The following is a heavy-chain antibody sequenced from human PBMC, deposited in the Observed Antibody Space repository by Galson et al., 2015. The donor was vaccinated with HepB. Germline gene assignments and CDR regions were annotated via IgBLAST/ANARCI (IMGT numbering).Heavy chain of an antibody. V-gene: IGHV3-7*03. CDR1: GFTFSSYW. CDR3: ARYSSRDAFDI. D-gene: IGHD6-13*01. CDR2: IHQDGSEK. Sequence: SLRLSCAASGFTFSSYWMTWVRQAPGKGLEWVASIHQDGSEKFYVDSVKGRFTISRDNARNSLYLQMNSLRTEDTAVYYCARYSSRDAFDIWGQGTMIIVSS. J-gene: IGHJ3*02.